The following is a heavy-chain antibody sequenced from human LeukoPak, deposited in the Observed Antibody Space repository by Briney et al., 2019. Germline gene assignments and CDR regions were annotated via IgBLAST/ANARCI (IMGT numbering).Heavy chain of an antibody. CDR3: ARRRYSYGWHYYYMDV. D-gene: IGHD5-18*01. CDR1: GGSFSGYY. J-gene: IGHJ6*03. Sequence: SETLSLTCAVYGGSFSGYYWSWIRQPPGEGLEWIGEINHSGSTNYNPSLKSRVTISVDTSKNQFSLRLSSVTAADTAVYYCARRRYSYGWHYYYMDVWGKGTTVTISS. V-gene: IGHV4-34*01. CDR2: INHSGST.